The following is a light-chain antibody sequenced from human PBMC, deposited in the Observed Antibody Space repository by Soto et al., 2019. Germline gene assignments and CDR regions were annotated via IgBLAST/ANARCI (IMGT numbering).Light chain of an antibody. Sequence: QSVLTQPPSVSGAPGQRVTISCTGSSSNIGAGYDVHWYLHLPGTAPKLLIYGNNNRPSGVPDRFSGPKSGSSASLAITGLQAEDEADYYCQSYDSSLSGVVFGGGTKLTVL. V-gene: IGLV1-40*01. J-gene: IGLJ2*01. CDR2: GNN. CDR1: SSNIGAGYD. CDR3: QSYDSSLSGVV.